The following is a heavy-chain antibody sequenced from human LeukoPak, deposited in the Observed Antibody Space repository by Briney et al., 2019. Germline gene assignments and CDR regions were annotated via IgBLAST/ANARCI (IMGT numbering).Heavy chain of an antibody. CDR1: GGSFSGYY. CDR2: FHNSGTS. V-gene: IGHV4-59*01. D-gene: IGHD3-16*01. Sequence: SETLSLTCAVYGGSFSGYYWSWIRQPPGKGLEWIGYFHNSGTSTYNPSLKSRVTISADTSKNQFSLKLNSLTTADTAVYYCTRGAGWLIDYWGQGILITVSS. J-gene: IGHJ4*02. CDR3: TRGAGWLIDY.